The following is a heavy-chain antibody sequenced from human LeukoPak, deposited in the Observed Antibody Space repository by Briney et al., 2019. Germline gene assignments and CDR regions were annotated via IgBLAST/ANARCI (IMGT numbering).Heavy chain of an antibody. CDR1: GFTFSSYW. J-gene: IGHJ4*02. Sequence: GGSLRLSCAASGFTFSSYWMSWARQAPGKGLVWVSRINSDGSSTSYADSVKGRFTISRDNAKNTLYLQMNSLRAEDTAVYYCARDPTYYDILTGCFDYWGQGTLVTVSS. V-gene: IGHV3-74*01. D-gene: IGHD3-9*01. CDR3: ARDPTYYDILTGCFDY. CDR2: INSDGSST.